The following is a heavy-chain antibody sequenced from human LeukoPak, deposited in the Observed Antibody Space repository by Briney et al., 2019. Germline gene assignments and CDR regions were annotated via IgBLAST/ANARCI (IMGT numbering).Heavy chain of an antibody. J-gene: IGHJ4*02. D-gene: IGHD3-10*01. CDR3: ANIYGSGRYHSDY. CDR1: GFTFSSYD. Sequence: GGSLRLSCAASGFTFSSYDMHWVRQAPGKGLEWVAVISYDRSNKYYAESSNKYYADSVKGRFTISRDNSKNTLYLQMNSLRAEDTAVYYCANIYGSGRYHSDYWGQGTLVTVSS. CDR2: ISYDRSNKYYAESSNK. V-gene: IGHV3-30*18.